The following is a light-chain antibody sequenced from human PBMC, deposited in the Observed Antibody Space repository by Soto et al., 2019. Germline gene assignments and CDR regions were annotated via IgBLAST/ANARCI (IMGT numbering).Light chain of an antibody. V-gene: IGKV1-39*01. CDR3: QESVSSLGT. Sequence: DIQMTQSPSSLSASVGERVTITCRARQSIGVYLNWFQQKPGKAPELVIYGASSLPSGVPPRFRGGGSGTDFTLTISSLQHEYFATYYCQESVSSLGTFGPGTTVDIK. CDR1: QSIGVY. J-gene: IGKJ3*01. CDR2: GAS.